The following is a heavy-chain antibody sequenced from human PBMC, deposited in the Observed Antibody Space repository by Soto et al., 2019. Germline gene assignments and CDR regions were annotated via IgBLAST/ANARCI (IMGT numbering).Heavy chain of an antibody. V-gene: IGHV4-39*07. CDR2: IYYSGST. D-gene: IGHD3-10*01. CDR1: GGSISSSSYY. Sequence: SETLSLTCTVSGGSISSSSYYWGWIRQPPGKGLEWIGSIYYSGSTNYNPSLKSRVTISVDTSKNQFSLKLSSVTAADTAVYYCARGRGRLNYYYGMDVWGQGTTVTVSS. J-gene: IGHJ6*02. CDR3: ARGRGRLNYYYGMDV.